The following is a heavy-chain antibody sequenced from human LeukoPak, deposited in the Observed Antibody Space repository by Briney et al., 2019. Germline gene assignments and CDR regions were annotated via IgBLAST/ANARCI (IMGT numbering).Heavy chain of an antibody. CDR2: ISSSSSTI. D-gene: IGHD4-17*01. Sequence: GGSLRLSCAASGFTFSSYSMNWVRQAPGKGLEWVSYISSSSSTIYYADSVKGRFTISRDNAKNSLYLQMNSLRAEDTALYYCARDLATVTPESWGQGTLVTVSS. CDR1: GFTFSSYS. V-gene: IGHV3-48*04. J-gene: IGHJ5*02. CDR3: ARDLATVTPES.